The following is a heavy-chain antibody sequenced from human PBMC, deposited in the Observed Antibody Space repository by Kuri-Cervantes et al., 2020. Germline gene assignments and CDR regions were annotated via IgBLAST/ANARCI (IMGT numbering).Heavy chain of an antibody. CDR3: ARDSRNSRLDCFDY. V-gene: IGHV1-45*02. D-gene: IGHD2-21*01. Sequence: SVKVSCKASGYTFTSYDINWVRQAPGQALEWMGWITPFNGNTNYAQKFQDRVTITRDRSMSTAYMELSSLRSEDTAMYYCARDSRNSRLDCFDYWGQGTLVTVSS. CDR2: ITPFNGNT. CDR1: GYTFTSYD. J-gene: IGHJ4*02.